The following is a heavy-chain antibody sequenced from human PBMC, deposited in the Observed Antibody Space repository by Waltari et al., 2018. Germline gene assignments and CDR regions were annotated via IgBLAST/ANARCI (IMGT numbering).Heavy chain of an antibody. CDR1: GYTFTGYS. CDR2: INPNSGGT. Sequence: QVQLVQRGAEVKKPGASVKVSCKASGYTFTGYSIPWVRQAPGQGLEWMGRINPNSGGTNYAQKFQGRVTMTRDTSINTAYMELSRLRPDDTAVYYCAKGQEHYYDNSGSFVSWGQGTLVTVSS. J-gene: IGHJ5*01. CDR3: AKGQEHYYDNSGSFVS. V-gene: IGHV1-2*06. D-gene: IGHD3-22*01.